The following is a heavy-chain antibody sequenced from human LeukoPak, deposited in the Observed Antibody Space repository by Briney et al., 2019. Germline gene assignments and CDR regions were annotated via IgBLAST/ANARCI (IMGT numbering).Heavy chain of an antibody. D-gene: IGHD2-2*01. CDR2: IHYRGST. J-gene: IGHJ4*02. Sequence: SETLSLTCTVSGGSISTDYWSWIRQPPGKGLEWIGYIHYRGSTNYNPSLRSRVTISVDTSKNQFSLRLSSVTAADTAVYYCARIYCSSTTCYFDYWGQGTLVTVSS. CDR1: GGSISTDY. CDR3: ARIYCSSTTCYFDY. V-gene: IGHV4-59*01.